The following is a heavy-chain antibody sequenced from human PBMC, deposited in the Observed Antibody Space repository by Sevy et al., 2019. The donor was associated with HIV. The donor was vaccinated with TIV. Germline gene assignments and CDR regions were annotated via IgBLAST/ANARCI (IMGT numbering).Heavy chain of an antibody. CDR1: GFTFSDYY. V-gene: IGHV3-11*06. D-gene: IGHD1-26*01. Sequence: GGSLRLSCAASGFTFSDYYMSWIRQAPGKGLEWVSYMSSGTSYTNYADSVKGRFTISRDNAKNSLYLQMNSLRAEDTAVYYCARDRRYYGGQYFDYWGQGTLVTVSS. CDR2: MSSGTSYT. CDR3: ARDRRYYGGQYFDY. J-gene: IGHJ4*02.